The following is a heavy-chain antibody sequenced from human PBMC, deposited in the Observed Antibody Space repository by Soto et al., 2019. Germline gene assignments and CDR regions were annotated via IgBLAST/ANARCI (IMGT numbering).Heavy chain of an antibody. CDR1: GFTFTNYA. CDR3: ARDDRDAVDL. Sequence: EVQLLESGGGLVQPGESLRLSCAASGFTFTNYALSWVRQAPEKGLEWLSSISGRGGDSYYADSVKGRFTISRDNSKNTLYLQMNSLRDDDTALYYCARDDRDAVDLWGQGTMVAVSS. D-gene: IGHD1-1*01. V-gene: IGHV3-23*01. CDR2: ISGRGGDS. J-gene: IGHJ3*01.